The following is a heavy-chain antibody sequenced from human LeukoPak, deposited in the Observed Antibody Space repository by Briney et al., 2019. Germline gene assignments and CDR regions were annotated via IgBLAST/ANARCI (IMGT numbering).Heavy chain of an antibody. J-gene: IGHJ4*02. Sequence: ATVKLSCKVSGYTFTTYVMHRVRQAPGPRLEPIVCFNAGNGNTKYSQKFQGRVTITRDTSASTAYMELSSLRSEDTAVYYCARDLWFGEWWESPMVYWGQGTLVTVSS. CDR3: ARDLWFGEWWESPMVY. V-gene: IGHV1-3*01. CDR1: GYTFTTYV. CDR2: FNAGNGNT. D-gene: IGHD3-10*01.